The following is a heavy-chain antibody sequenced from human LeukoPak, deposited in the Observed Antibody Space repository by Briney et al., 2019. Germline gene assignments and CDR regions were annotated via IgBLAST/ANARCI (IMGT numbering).Heavy chain of an antibody. D-gene: IGHD3-3*01. J-gene: IGHJ4*02. CDR1: GFTFSSYS. CDR3: AKDYRPHDFWSGLVDY. CDR2: IRFDGTSE. V-gene: IGHV3-30*02. Sequence: GGSLRLSCAASGFTFSSYSMNWVRQAPGKGLEWVAFIRFDGTSEFYADSVKARFTISRDNSQNTVSLQLNSLRAEDTAVYYCAKDYRPHDFWSGLVDYWGQGTLVTVSS.